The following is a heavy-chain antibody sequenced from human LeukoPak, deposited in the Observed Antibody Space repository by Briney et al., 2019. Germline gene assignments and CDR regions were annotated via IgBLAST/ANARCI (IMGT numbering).Heavy chain of an antibody. J-gene: IGHJ4*01. CDR2: INGDGGRT. CDR3: ARGRNGFFDY. V-gene: IGHV3-74*01. Sequence: PGGSLRLSCAAPGFTISTPWVHWGRQTPGEGLVWVSQINGDGGRTRYADSVKGRLTISRDNAKNTVYLQMNSLRTDDTAMYYCARGRNGFFDYWGHGTLVTVSS. D-gene: IGHD5-24*01. CDR1: GFTISTPW.